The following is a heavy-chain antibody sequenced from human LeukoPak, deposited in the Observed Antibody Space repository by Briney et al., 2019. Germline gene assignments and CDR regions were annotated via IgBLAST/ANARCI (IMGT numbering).Heavy chain of an antibody. Sequence: GASVKVSCKASGYNFTSYYMHWVRQAPGQGLEWMGIINPSGGSTSYAQKFQGRVTMTRDTSTSTVYMELSSLRSEDTAVYYCARDEVYGSYYYGMDVWGQGTTVTVSS. CDR2: INPSGGST. CDR3: ARDEVYGSYYYGMDV. J-gene: IGHJ6*02. V-gene: IGHV1-46*01. D-gene: IGHD2/OR15-2a*01. CDR1: GYNFTSYY.